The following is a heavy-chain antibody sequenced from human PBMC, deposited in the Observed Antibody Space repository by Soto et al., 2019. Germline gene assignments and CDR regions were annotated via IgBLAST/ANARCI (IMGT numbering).Heavy chain of an antibody. CDR1: GGSISSGDYY. Sequence: SETLSLTCTVSGGSISSGDYYWSWIRQPPGKGLEWIGYIYYSGSTSYNPSLKSRLTISVDTSKNQFSLKLSSVTAADAAVYFCAREEDTAMVIDYWGQGTLVTSPQ. CDR3: AREEDTAMVIDY. J-gene: IGHJ4*02. V-gene: IGHV4-30-4*01. D-gene: IGHD5-18*01. CDR2: IYYSGST.